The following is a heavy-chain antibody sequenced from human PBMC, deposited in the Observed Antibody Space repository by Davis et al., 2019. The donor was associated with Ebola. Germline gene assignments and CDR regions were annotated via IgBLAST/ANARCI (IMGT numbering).Heavy chain of an antibody. CDR2: FIPILGIA. D-gene: IGHD2-2*01. J-gene: IGHJ4*02. V-gene: IGHV1-69*04. CDR3: ARELPYQPLSY. Sequence: AASVKVSCKASGGTFSSYTISWVRQAPGQGLEWMGRFIPILGIANYAQKFQGRVTITADESTSTAYMELSSLRSEDTAVYYCARELPYQPLSYWGQGTLVTVSS. CDR1: GGTFSSYT.